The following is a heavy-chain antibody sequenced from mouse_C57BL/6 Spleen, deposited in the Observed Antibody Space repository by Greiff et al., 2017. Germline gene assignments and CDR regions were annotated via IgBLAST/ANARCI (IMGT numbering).Heavy chain of an antibody. CDR1: GFSLTSYG. J-gene: IGHJ2*01. CDR3: ARNSHYYGSNYFDY. CDR2: IWSGGST. Sequence: VQVVESGPGLVQPSQSLSITCTVSGFSLTSYGVHWVRQSPGKGLEWLGVIWSGGSTDYNAAFISRLSISKDNSKSQVFFKMNSLQADDTAIYYCARNSHYYGSNYFDYWGQGTTLTVSS. D-gene: IGHD1-1*01. V-gene: IGHV2-2*01.